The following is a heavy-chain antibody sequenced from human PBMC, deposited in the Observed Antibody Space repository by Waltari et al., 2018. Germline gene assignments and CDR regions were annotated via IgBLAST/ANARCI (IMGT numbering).Heavy chain of an antibody. D-gene: IGHD2-15*01. CDR2: VLSTGKT. CDR3: ARDRGRGLYLDA. V-gene: IGHV4-4*02. J-gene: IGHJ5*02. CDR1: GDSVTSTNW. Sequence: QLQLQESGPGLVKPSGTLSLSCAVSGDSVTSTNWWSWVRQSPQRGLAWIGQVLSTGKTNYSPSCASRVTMSLDASNNQFALKVTSATAADTAVYYCARDRGRGLYLDAWGPGTLVTVSP.